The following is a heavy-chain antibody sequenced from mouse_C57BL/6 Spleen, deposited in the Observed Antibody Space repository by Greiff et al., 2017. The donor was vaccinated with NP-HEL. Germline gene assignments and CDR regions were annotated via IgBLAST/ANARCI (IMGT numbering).Heavy chain of an antibody. J-gene: IGHJ4*01. CDR1: GFTFSSYA. CDR3: TRGGDYYGNYDGYAMDY. D-gene: IGHD2-1*01. CDR2: ISSGGDYI. Sequence: EVNVVESGEGLVKPGGSLKLSCAASGFTFSSYAMSWVRQTPEKRLEWVAYISSGGDYIYYADTVKGRFTISRDNARNTLYLQMSSLKSEDTAMYYCTRGGDYYGNYDGYAMDYWGQGTSVTVSS. V-gene: IGHV5-9-1*02.